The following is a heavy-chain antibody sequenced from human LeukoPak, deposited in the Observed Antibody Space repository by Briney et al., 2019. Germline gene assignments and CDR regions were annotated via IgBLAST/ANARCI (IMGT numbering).Heavy chain of an antibody. D-gene: IGHD5-24*01. J-gene: IGHJ3*01. CDR2: ISFSGGST. CDR3: ARDIQLST. CDR1: GFTFSDSA. Sequence: PGGSLRLSCAASGFTFSDSAMSWAPQAPRKGLEWVSLISFSGGSTYYADSVKGRFTISRDNSKDTLYLQMNSLRAEDTAIYYCARDIQLSTWGLGTMVTVSS. V-gene: IGHV3-23*01.